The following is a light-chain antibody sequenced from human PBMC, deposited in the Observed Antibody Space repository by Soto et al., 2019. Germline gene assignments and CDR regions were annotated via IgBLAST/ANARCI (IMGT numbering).Light chain of an antibody. J-gene: IGLJ1*01. Sequence: QSALTQPPSASGSPGQSVTISCTGTSSDVGGYNFVSWFQHHPGKAPKLMIYDVSKRPSGVPDRFSGSKSGNTASLTVSGLQAEDEADYYCSSYAGSKNYVFGPGTKVTVL. CDR3: SSYAGSKNYV. CDR1: SSDVGGYNF. V-gene: IGLV2-8*01. CDR2: DVS.